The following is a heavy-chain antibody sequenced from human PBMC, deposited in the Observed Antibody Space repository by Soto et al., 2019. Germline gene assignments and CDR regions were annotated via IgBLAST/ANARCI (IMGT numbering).Heavy chain of an antibody. D-gene: IGHD4-17*01. Sequence: QVQLVESGGGVVQPGTSLRLSCAASGFNFRSYGMQWVRQAPGKGLEWVAVIWYDGSNQYYADSVKGRFTISRDNSKNTLYLQMNSLRAEDTAMYYCARDRGGLMTLVTSSWLDPWGQGPLVTVSS. J-gene: IGHJ5*02. CDR1: GFNFRSYG. CDR2: IWYDGSNQ. CDR3: ARDRGGLMTLVTSSWLDP. V-gene: IGHV3-33*01.